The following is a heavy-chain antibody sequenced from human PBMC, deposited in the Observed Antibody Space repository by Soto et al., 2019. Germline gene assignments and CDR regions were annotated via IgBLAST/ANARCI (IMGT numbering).Heavy chain of an antibody. CDR3: ARHSWELRKTFDY. V-gene: IGHV4-59*08. Sequence: SETLSLTCTVSGVSISSYYWSWIRQPPGKGLEWIGYIYYTGSTNYNPSLKSRVTISLDTSKNQFSLKLSSVTAADTAVYYCARHSWELRKTFDYWGQGTLVTVSS. D-gene: IGHD1-7*01. J-gene: IGHJ4*01. CDR1: GVSISSYY. CDR2: IYYTGST.